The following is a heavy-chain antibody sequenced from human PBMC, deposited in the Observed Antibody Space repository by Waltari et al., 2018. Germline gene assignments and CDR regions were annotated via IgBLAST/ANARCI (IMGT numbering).Heavy chain of an antibody. J-gene: IGHJ6*02. CDR1: GFTFSSYW. CDR3: ARRGSSPFAYYGMDV. D-gene: IGHD3-10*01. CDR2: IKQDGSEK. Sequence: EVQLVESGGGLVQPGGSLRLSCAASGFTFSSYWMSWVRQAPGKGLEWVANIKQDGSEKYYVDSVKGRFTISRDNAKNSLYLQMNSLRAEDTAVYYCARRGSSPFAYYGMDVWGQGTTVTVSS. V-gene: IGHV3-7*03.